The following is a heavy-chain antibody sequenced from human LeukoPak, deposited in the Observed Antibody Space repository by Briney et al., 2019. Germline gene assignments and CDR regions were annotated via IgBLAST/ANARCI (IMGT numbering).Heavy chain of an antibody. Sequence: GGSLRLSCAASGFTFDDYATHWVRQAPGKGLEWVSGISWNSGSIGYADSVKGRFTISRDNAKNSLYLQMNSLRAEDTALYYCALMATVTPFDYWGQGTLVTVSS. V-gene: IGHV3-9*01. J-gene: IGHJ4*02. CDR1: GFTFDDYA. CDR3: ALMATVTPFDY. CDR2: ISWNSGSI. D-gene: IGHD4-17*01.